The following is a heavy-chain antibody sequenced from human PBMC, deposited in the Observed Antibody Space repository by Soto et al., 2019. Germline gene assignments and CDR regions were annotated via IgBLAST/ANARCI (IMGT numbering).Heavy chain of an antibody. CDR3: VSATYFSVSSGYNRCLDY. V-gene: IGHV3-72*01. CDR1: GFTLSDHY. Sequence: PGGSLRLSCAVSGFTLSDHYIDWVRQAPWKGLEWVGRSRDKPQGYSTAYAASVKGIFTTSRDESKNSAYLQMNSLKTEDTAVYYCVSATYFSVSSGYNRCLDYLCQRILVTVSS. CDR2: SRDKPQGYST. D-gene: IGHD3-22*01. J-gene: IGHJ4*02.